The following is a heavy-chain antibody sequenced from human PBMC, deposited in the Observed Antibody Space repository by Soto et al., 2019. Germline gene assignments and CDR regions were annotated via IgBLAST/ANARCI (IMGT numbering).Heavy chain of an antibody. J-gene: IGHJ4*02. CDR2: ISGSGGST. CDR1: GFTFSSYA. V-gene: IGHV3-23*01. D-gene: IGHD6-19*01. CDR3: AKDQIGFRGWYKY. Sequence: HPGGSLRLSCAASGFTFSSYAMSWVRQAPGKGLEWVSAISGSGGSTYYADSVKGRFTISRDNSKNTLYLQMNSLRAEDTAVYYCAKDQIGFRGWYKYWGQGTLVTVSS.